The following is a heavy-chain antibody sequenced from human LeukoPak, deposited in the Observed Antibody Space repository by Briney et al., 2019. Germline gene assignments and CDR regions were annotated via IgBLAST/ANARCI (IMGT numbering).Heavy chain of an antibody. J-gene: IGHJ6*03. Sequence: GGSLRLSCAASGFTFSSYEMNWVRQAPGKGLEWVSYISSSGSTIYYADSVKGRFTISRDNAKNSLYLQMNSLRAEDTAVYYCARTSVYYYYMDVWGKGTTVTISS. CDR2: ISSSGSTI. D-gene: IGHD6-6*01. CDR1: GFTFSSYE. V-gene: IGHV3-48*03. CDR3: ARTSVYYYYMDV.